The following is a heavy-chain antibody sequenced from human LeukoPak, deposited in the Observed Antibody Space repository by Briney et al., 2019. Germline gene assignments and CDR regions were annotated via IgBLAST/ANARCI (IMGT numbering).Heavy chain of an antibody. CDR3: ARGQGFSTYYDILTGYSYYYYYYMDV. J-gene: IGHJ6*03. CDR2: MNPNSGNT. Sequence: ASVKVSCKASGYTFTSYDINWVRQATGQGLEWMGWMNPNSGNTGYAQKFQGRVTMTRNTSISTAYMELSSLRSEDTAVYYCARGQGFSTYYDILTGYSYYYYYYMDVWGKGTTVTISS. CDR1: GYTFTSYD. V-gene: IGHV1-8*01. D-gene: IGHD3-9*01.